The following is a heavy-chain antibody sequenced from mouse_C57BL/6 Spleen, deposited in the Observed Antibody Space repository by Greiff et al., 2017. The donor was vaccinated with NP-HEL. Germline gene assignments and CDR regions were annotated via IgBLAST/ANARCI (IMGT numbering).Heavy chain of an antibody. Sequence: QVHVKQSGAELVRPGASVTLSCKASGYTFTDYEMHWVKQTPVHGLEWIGAIDPETGGTAYNQKFKGKAILTADKSSSTAYMELRSLTSEDSAVYYCTKGYLFAYWGQGTLVTVSA. D-gene: IGHD2-2*01. CDR1: GYTFTDYE. V-gene: IGHV1-15*01. J-gene: IGHJ3*01. CDR2: IDPETGGT. CDR3: TKGYLFAY.